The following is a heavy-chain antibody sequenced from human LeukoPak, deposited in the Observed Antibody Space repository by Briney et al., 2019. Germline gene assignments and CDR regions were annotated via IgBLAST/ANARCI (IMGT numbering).Heavy chain of an antibody. CDR1: GFTFSSSW. V-gene: IGHV3-21*01. CDR3: AREIGYGDYVNYFDY. CDR2: ISSSSSYI. Sequence: PGGSLRLSCAASGFTFSSSWIHWVRQVPGKGLVWVSSISSSSSYIYYADSVRGRFTISRDNAKNSLYLQMNSLRAEDTAVYYCAREIGYGDYVNYFDYWGQGTLVTVSS. D-gene: IGHD4-17*01. J-gene: IGHJ4*02.